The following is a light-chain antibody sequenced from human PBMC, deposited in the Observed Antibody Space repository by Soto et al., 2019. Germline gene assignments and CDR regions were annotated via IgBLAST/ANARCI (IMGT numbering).Light chain of an antibody. V-gene: IGKV1D-16*01. CDR1: QGISSW. J-gene: IGKJ5*01. Sequence: DIQMTQSPSTLSASVGDRVTITCRASQGISSWLAWYQQKPGKAPNLLIYAASRLQSGVPSRFSGGGSGTDFTLTISSLQAEDFATYYCQQYASWPITFGQGTRLEIK. CDR2: AAS. CDR3: QQYASWPIT.